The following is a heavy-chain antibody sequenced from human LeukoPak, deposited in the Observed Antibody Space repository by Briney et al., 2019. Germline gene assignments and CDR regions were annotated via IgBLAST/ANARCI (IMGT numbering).Heavy chain of an antibody. CDR2: IYYTGST. Sequence: MASETLSLTCTVSGGSISSYYWTWIRQPPAKGLEWIGYIYYTGSTNYNPSLKSRVTISVDTSKNQFSLKLNSVTAADTAVYYCARVSYYYDPDGFDFWGQGTMVTVFS. J-gene: IGHJ3*01. CDR1: GGSISSYY. D-gene: IGHD3-22*01. CDR3: ARVSYYYDPDGFDF. V-gene: IGHV4-59*01.